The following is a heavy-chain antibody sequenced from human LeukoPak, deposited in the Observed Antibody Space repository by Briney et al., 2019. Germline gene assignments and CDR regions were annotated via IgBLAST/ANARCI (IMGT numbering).Heavy chain of an antibody. Sequence: GGPLRLSCAASGFTFRNYWMNWVRQAPGKGLEWVSVIYSGGSTYYADSVKGRFTISRDNSKNTLYLQMNSLRAEDTAVYYCARYGNDYSNYGAFDYWGQGTLVTVSS. D-gene: IGHD4-11*01. CDR3: ARYGNDYSNYGAFDY. J-gene: IGHJ4*02. CDR2: IYSGGST. V-gene: IGHV3-53*01. CDR1: GFTFRNYW.